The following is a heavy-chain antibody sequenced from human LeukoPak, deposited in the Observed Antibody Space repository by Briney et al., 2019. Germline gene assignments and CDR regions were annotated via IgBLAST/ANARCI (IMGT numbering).Heavy chain of an antibody. J-gene: IGHJ4*02. D-gene: IGHD3-10*01. Sequence: SVKVSCKASGGTFSSYAISWVRQAPGQGLEWMGGIIPVFGTANYAQKFQGRVTITADKSTSTAYMELSSLRSEDTAVYYCASERGGVTHFDYWGQGTLVTVSS. V-gene: IGHV1-69*06. CDR2: IIPVFGTA. CDR1: GGTFSSYA. CDR3: ASERGGVTHFDY.